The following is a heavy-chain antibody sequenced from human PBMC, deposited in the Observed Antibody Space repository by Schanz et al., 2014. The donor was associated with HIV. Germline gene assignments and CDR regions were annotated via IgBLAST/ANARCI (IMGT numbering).Heavy chain of an antibody. Sequence: QVQLVQSGPEVKKPGSSVKVSCKASGGTFNNYAINWLRQAPGQGLEWMGGIIPIFGTSNYAQKFQGRGTITADESTSTAYMELSSLRSEDTAVYYSARGRYSGSYYDYWGQGTLVTVSS. CDR1: GGTFNNYA. CDR2: IIPIFGTS. V-gene: IGHV1-69*01. CDR3: ARGRYSGSYYDY. D-gene: IGHD1-26*01. J-gene: IGHJ4*02.